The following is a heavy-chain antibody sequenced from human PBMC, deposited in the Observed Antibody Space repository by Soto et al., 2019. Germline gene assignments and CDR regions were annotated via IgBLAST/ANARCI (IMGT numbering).Heavy chain of an antibody. Sequence: PGESLKISCKGSGYSFTSYWIGWVRQMPGKGLEWMGIIYPGDSDTRYSPSFQGQVTISADKSISTAYLQWSSLKASDTAMYYCARPTGEYGKRDYYYYYGMDVWGQGTTVTVSS. D-gene: IGHD1-1*01. CDR3: ARPTGEYGKRDYYYYYGMDV. CDR1: GYSFTSYW. V-gene: IGHV5-51*01. CDR2: IYPGDSDT. J-gene: IGHJ6*02.